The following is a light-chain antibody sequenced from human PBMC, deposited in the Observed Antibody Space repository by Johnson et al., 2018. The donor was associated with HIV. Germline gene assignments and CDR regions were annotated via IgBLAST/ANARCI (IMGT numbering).Light chain of an antibody. V-gene: IGLV1-51*02. CDR1: SSNIGNNY. J-gene: IGLJ1*01. Sequence: SVLTQPPSVSAAPGQKVTISCSGSSSNIGNNYVSWYQQLPGTAPKLLIYENNKRPSGIPDRFSGSKSGTSATLDITGLQTGDEADYYCGTWDSSLSVYVFGAATKVAVL. CDR2: ENN. CDR3: GTWDSSLSVYV.